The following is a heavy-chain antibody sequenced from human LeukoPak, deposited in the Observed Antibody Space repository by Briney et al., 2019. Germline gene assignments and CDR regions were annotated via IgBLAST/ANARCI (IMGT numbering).Heavy chain of an antibody. J-gene: IGHJ4*02. Sequence: GGPLRLSCAASGFTFSSYAMSWVRQAPGKGLEWVSAISGSGGSTYYADSVKGRFTISRDNSKNALYLQMNSLRAEDTAVYYCAKDGNYDFWSVNSWDYWGQGTLVTVSS. D-gene: IGHD3-3*01. CDR1: GFTFSSYA. CDR3: AKDGNYDFWSVNSWDY. V-gene: IGHV3-23*01. CDR2: ISGSGGST.